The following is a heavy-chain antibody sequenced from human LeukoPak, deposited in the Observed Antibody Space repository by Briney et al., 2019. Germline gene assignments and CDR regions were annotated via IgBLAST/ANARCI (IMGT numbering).Heavy chain of an antibody. CDR1: GGSISSGSYY. J-gene: IGHJ3*02. Sequence: MTSETLSLTCTVSGGSISSGSYYWSWIRQPAGKGLEWIGRIYTSGSTNYNPSLKSRVTISVDTSKNQFSLKLSSVTAADTAVYYCARAVPAAPLRGAFDIWGQGTMVTVSS. D-gene: IGHD2-2*01. CDR3: ARAVPAAPLRGAFDI. V-gene: IGHV4-61*02. CDR2: IYTSGST.